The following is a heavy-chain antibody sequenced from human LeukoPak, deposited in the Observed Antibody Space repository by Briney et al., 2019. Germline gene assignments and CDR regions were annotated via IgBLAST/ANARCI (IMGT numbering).Heavy chain of an antibody. Sequence: SETLSLTCTVSGGSISSSSYYWGWIRQPPGKGLEWIGSIYYSGSTYYNPSLRSRVTLSVDTSKNQSSLKLSPVTAADTAVYYCARGGVAAKYYFDYWGPGTLVTVSS. V-gene: IGHV4-39*07. D-gene: IGHD3-10*01. CDR2: IYYSGST. CDR3: ARGGVAAKYYFDY. CDR1: GGSISSSSYY. J-gene: IGHJ4*02.